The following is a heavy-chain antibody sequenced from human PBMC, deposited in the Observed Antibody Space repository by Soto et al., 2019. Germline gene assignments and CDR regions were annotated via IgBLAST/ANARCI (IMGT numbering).Heavy chain of an antibody. V-gene: IGHV2-5*02. J-gene: IGHJ4*02. CDR2: IYWDDDK. D-gene: IGHD2-15*01. CDR1: GFSLSTSGVG. CDR3: AHRPSYCSGGSCYSGFDY. Sequence: QITLKESGPTLVKPTQTLTLTCTFSGFSLSTSGVGVGWIRQPPGKALGWLALIYWDDDKRYSPSLKSRLTIPKDTSKNQVVLTMTNMDPVDTATYYCAHRPSYCSGGSCYSGFDYWGQGTLVTVSS.